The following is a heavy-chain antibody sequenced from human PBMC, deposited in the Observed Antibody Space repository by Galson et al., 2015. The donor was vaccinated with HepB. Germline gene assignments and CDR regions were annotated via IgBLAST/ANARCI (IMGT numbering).Heavy chain of an antibody. CDR3: ARRGGVLRFLEWPSTDYYYYGMDV. V-gene: IGHV5-51*01. J-gene: IGHJ6*02. D-gene: IGHD3-3*01. CDR1: GYSFTSYW. Sequence: QSGAEVKKPGESLKISCKGSGYSFTSYWIGWVRQMPGKGLEWMGIIYPGDSDTRYSPSFQGQVTISADKSISTAYLQWSSLKASDTAMYYCARRGGVLRFLEWPSTDYYYYGMDVWGQGTTVTDSS. CDR2: IYPGDSDT.